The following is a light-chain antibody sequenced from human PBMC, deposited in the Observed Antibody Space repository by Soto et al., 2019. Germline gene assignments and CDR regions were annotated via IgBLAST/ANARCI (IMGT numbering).Light chain of an antibody. CDR2: DAS. Sequence: DIQMTQSPSTLSASVGDRVTITCRASQSISSWLAWYQQKPGKAPKLLIYDASSLESGVPSRFSGSGSGTEFPLTISSLQPDDFAIYYCQQYNSYPWTFGQGTKVEIK. CDR1: QSISSW. J-gene: IGKJ1*01. V-gene: IGKV1-5*01. CDR3: QQYNSYPWT.